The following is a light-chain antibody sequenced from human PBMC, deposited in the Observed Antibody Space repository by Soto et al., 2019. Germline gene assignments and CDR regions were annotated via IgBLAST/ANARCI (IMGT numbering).Light chain of an antibody. CDR2: DAS. CDR3: QQYNSYSALT. J-gene: IGKJ4*01. CDR1: QSISSW. Sequence: DIQMTRSPSTLSASVGHRVTITCRASQSISSWLAWYQQKPGKAPKLLIYDASSLESGVPSRFSGSGSGTEFTLTISSLQPDDFATYYCQQYNSYSALTFGGGTKVDIK. V-gene: IGKV1-5*01.